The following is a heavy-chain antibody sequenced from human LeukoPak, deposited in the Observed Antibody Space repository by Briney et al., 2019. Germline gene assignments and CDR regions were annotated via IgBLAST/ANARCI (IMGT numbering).Heavy chain of an antibody. CDR2: MSPNSGDT. V-gene: IGHV1-8*01. Sequence: ASVKVFCKASGYTFTRYDFNWVRQATGQRPEWMGWMSPNSGDTGYAQKFQDRVTMTRNTSISTAYMELSSLRSDDTAVYYCARGPPNWGYDYWGPGTLVTVSS. D-gene: IGHD7-27*01. J-gene: IGHJ4*02. CDR3: ARGPPNWGYDY. CDR1: GYTFTRYD.